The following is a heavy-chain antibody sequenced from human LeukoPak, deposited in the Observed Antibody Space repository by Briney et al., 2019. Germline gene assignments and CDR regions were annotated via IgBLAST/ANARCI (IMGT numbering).Heavy chain of an antibody. J-gene: IGHJ3*02. CDR1: GFTFSNYG. V-gene: IGHV3-23*01. CDR3: AKDRSYDRSGYYYPYYAFDI. D-gene: IGHD3-22*01. Sequence: GGSLRLSCAASGFTFSNYGMSWVRQAPGKGLEWVSGISGSGGSTYYADSVKGRFTISRDNSKNTLYVQMNSVRAEDTAVYHCAKDRSYDRSGYYYPYYAFDIWGQGTMVTVSS. CDR2: ISGSGGST.